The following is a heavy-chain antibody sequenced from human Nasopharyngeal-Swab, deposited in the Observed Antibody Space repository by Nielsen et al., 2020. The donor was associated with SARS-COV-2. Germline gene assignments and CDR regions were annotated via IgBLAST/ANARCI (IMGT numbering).Heavy chain of an antibody. CDR2: IDWDDDK. CDR3: ARTAYSSSCPLDD. J-gene: IGHJ4*02. V-gene: IGHV2-70*11. Sequence: SGPTLVKPTQTLTLTCTFSGFSLIPSGMCVRCILQPPGKALEWLARIDWDDDKYYSTSLKTRLTISKDTSKNQVVLTMTNMDPVDTATYYCARTAYSSSCPLDDWGQGTLVTVSS. CDR1: GFSLIPSGMC. D-gene: IGHD6-13*01.